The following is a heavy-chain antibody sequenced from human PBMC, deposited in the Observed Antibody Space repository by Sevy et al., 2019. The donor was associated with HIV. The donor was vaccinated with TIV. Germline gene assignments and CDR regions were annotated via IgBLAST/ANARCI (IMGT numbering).Heavy chain of an antibody. CDR2: ISYDGSNK. CDR3: ARERFYDSSGRYYYYYGMDV. Sequence: GGSLRLSCAASGFTFSSYAMHWVRQAPGKGLEWVAVISYDGSNKYYADSVKGRFTIFRDNSKNTLYLQMNSLRGEDTAVYYCARERFYDSSGRYYYYYGMDVWGQGTTVTVSS. V-gene: IGHV3-30-3*01. CDR1: GFTFSSYA. D-gene: IGHD3-22*01. J-gene: IGHJ6*02.